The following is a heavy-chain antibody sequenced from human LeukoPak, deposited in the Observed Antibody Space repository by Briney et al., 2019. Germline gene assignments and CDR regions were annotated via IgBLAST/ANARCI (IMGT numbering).Heavy chain of an antibody. CDR2: MNPNSGNT. D-gene: IGHD3-9*01. J-gene: IGHJ6*03. CDR3: AIRKPTGYYLAMDYYYYYMDV. Sequence: ASVKVSCKASGYTFTSYDINWVRQATGQGLEWMGWMNPNSGNTGYAQKFQGRVTMTRNTSISTAYMELSSLRSEDTAVYYCAIRKPTGYYLAMDYYYYYMDVWGKGTTVTVSS. V-gene: IGHV1-8*01. CDR1: GYTFTSYD.